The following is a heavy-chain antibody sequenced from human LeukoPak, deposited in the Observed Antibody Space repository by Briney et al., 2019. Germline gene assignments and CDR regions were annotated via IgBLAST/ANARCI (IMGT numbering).Heavy chain of an antibody. CDR1: GYSFTSYW. J-gene: IGHJ5*02. Sequence: PGESLKISCKGSGYSFTSYWIGWVRQMPGKGLEWMGIIYPGDSDTRYGPSFQGQVTISADKSISTAYLQWSSLKASDTAMYYCARLKYSSTWPFDPWGQGTLVTVSS. CDR2: IYPGDSDT. D-gene: IGHD6-6*01. CDR3: ARLKYSSTWPFDP. V-gene: IGHV5-51*01.